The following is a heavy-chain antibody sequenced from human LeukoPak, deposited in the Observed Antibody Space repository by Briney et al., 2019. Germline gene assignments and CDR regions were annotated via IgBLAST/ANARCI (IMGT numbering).Heavy chain of an antibody. Sequence: GESLKISCKGSGYRFTSYWIGWVRQMPGKGLEWMGIIYPGDCDTRYSPSFQGQVTISADKSISTAYLQWSSLKASDTAMYYCARHVGPSDHYCSGGSCYGFDPWGQGTLATVSS. V-gene: IGHV5-51*01. J-gene: IGHJ5*02. D-gene: IGHD2-15*01. CDR3: ARHVGPSDHYCSGGSCYGFDP. CDR1: GYRFTSYW. CDR2: IYPGDCDT.